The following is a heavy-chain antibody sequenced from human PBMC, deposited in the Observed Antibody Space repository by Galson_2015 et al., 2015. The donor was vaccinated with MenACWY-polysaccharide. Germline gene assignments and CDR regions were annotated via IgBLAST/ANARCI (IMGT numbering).Heavy chain of an antibody. J-gene: IGHJ4*02. V-gene: IGHV3-74*01. D-gene: IGHD6-19*01. Sequence: CLSLSCAISGFSFSCYCMDWVRQAPGTGLVWVSRISSDGSTTTYADSGMGRFTISRDNAKDTLYLQMNSLRAEDTAVYYCAATRQWLAFDYWGQGFLVTVSS. CDR1: GFSFSCYC. CDR2: ISSDGSTT. CDR3: AATRQWLAFDY.